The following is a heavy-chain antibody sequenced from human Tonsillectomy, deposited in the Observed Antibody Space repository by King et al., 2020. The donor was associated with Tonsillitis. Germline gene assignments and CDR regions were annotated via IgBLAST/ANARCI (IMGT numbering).Heavy chain of an antibody. D-gene: IGHD2-15*01. V-gene: IGHV3-9*01. CDR3: AKDIALTDMGLDY. CDR2: ISWNSGSI. Sequence: DVQLVESGGGLVQPGRSLRLSCAASGFTFDDYAMHWVRQAPGKGLEWVSGISWNSGSIGYADSVKGRFTISRDNAKNSLYLQMNSLRAEDTALYYCAKDIALTDMGLDYWGQGTLVTVSS. CDR1: GFTFDDYA. J-gene: IGHJ4*02.